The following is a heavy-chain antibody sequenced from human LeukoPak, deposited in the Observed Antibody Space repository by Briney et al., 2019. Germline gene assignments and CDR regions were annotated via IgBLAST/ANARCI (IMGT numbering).Heavy chain of an antibody. CDR2: ISPTGSTT. D-gene: IGHD6-6*01. CDR3: ARGPNSNWSGLDF. V-gene: IGHV3-74*01. J-gene: IGHJ4*02. CDR1: GFTFSSYW. Sequence: GGSLRLSCAASGFTFSSYWMHWARQLPGKGLVWVSRISPTGSTTSYADFVKGRFTVSRDNAKNTLYLQVNNLRAEDTAAYYCARGPNSNWSGLDFWGQGTLLTVSS.